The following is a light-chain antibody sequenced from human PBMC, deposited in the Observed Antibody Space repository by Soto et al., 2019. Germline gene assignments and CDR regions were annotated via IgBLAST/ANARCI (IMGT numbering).Light chain of an antibody. J-gene: IGKJ2*01. CDR2: GAS. Sequence: EIVLTQTPGTLSLSPGERDTLSCRASQSVSSTYVAWYQHKPGQAPRLLIYGASSRATGVPDRFSGSGSGTDFTLTISRLEPEDFAVYYCQQKETFGQGTKLELK. CDR3: QQKET. CDR1: QSVSSTY. V-gene: IGKV3-20*01.